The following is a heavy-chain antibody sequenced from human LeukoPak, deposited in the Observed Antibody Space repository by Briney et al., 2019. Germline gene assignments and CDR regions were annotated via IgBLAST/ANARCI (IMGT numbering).Heavy chain of an antibody. D-gene: IGHD5-18*01. Sequence: SETLSLTCTVSGGSISSYYWSWIRQPAGKGLEWIGRIYTSGSTNYNPSLKSRVTISVDTSNNQFSLKLSSVTAADTAVYYCARRVDTAMVTYFDYWGQGTMVTFCS. J-gene: IGHJ4*02. CDR2: IYTSGST. CDR3: ARRVDTAMVTYFDY. CDR1: GGSISSYY. V-gene: IGHV4-4*07.